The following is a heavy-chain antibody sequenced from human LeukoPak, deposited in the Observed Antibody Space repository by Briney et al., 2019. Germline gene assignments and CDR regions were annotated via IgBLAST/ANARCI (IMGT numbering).Heavy chain of an antibody. D-gene: IGHD1-20*01. J-gene: IGHJ3*02. CDR3: ATITGNDAFDI. V-gene: IGHV4-59*08. Sequence: PSETLSLTCTVYGGSISSYYWSWIRQPQGKGLEWIGYIYYSGSTNYNPSLKSRVTISVDTSKNQFSLKLSSVTAADTAVYYCATITGNDAFDIWGQGTMVTVSS. CDR1: GGSISSYY. CDR2: IYYSGST.